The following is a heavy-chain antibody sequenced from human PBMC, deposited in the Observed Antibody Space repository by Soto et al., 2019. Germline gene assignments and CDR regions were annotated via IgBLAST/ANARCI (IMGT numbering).Heavy chain of an antibody. J-gene: IGHJ5*02. CDR3: ARPYSSSLLVWFDP. CDR2: ISPYNGNT. CDR1: GYTFTRYG. Sequence: QVQLVQSGAEVKKPGASVKLSCKASGYTFTRYGISWVRQAPGQGLEWMGWISPYNGNTNYAQKLQGRVTMTTDTSASTAYRELRSLRSDNTAVYYCARPYSSSLLVWFDPWGQGTLVTVSS. D-gene: IGHD6-13*01. V-gene: IGHV1-18*04.